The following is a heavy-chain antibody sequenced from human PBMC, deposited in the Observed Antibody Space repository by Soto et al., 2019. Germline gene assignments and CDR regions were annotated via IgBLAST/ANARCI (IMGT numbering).Heavy chain of an antibody. V-gene: IGHV3-30*18. D-gene: IGHD3-10*01. CDR3: AKVRADYYYGSGPFDY. Sequence: QVQLVESGGGVVQPGRSLRLSCAASGFTFSSYGMHWVRQAPGKGLEWVALISSDGSNKYYADSVKGRFTISRDNSKNTLYLQMNTLRAEDTAVYSCAKVRADYYYGSGPFDYWGQGTLVTVSS. J-gene: IGHJ4*02. CDR1: GFTFSSYG. CDR2: ISSDGSNK.